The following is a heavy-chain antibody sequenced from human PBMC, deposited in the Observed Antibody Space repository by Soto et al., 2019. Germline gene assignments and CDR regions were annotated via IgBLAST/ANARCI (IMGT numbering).Heavy chain of an antibody. Sequence: SETLSLTCTVSGGSISSYYWSWIRQPPGKGLEWIGYIYYSGSTNYNPSLKSRVTISVDTSKNQFSLKLSSVTAADPAVYYCARGDYGGLDDYWGQGTLVTVSS. V-gene: IGHV4-59*01. CDR3: ARGDYGGLDDY. J-gene: IGHJ4*02. CDR2: IYYSGST. D-gene: IGHD4-17*01. CDR1: GGSISSYY.